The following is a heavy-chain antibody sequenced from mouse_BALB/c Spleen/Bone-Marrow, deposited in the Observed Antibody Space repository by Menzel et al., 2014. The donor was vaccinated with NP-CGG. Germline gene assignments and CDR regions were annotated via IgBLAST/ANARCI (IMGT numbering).Heavy chain of an antibody. V-gene: IGHV1-69*01. CDR1: GYTFTDNW. Sequence: QVQLQQPGAELGMPGASVKMSCKASGYTFTDNWIYWVKQRPGQGLEWIGAIDTSDSYTNYNQKFMGKASLTVDASSSIAYVQVSSLTSDDSAVYYCARGGHDFSLDYWGQGTSVTVSS. CDR3: ARGGHDFSLDY. D-gene: IGHD2-4*01. CDR2: IDTSDSYT. J-gene: IGHJ4*01.